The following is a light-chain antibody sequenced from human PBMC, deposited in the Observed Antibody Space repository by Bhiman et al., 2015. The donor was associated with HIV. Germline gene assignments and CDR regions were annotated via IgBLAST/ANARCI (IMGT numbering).Light chain of an antibody. V-gene: IGLV2-14*03. CDR2: DVN. J-gene: IGLJ1*01. CDR1: SSDVGGYNY. CDR3: SSHTSRDLQV. Sequence: QSALTQPASVSGSPGQSITISCTGTSSDVGGYNYVSWYQQHPGKAPKLMIYDVNNRPSGVSSRFSGSKSGNTASLTISGLQAEDEADYYCSSHTSRDLQVFGSGTTVTVL.